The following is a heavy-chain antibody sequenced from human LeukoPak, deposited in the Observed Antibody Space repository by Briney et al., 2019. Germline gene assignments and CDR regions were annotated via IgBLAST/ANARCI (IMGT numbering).Heavy chain of an antibody. CDR3: ARDLGSGGSCYRN. CDR1: GFTFSSYW. V-gene: IGHV3-74*01. J-gene: IGHJ4*02. Sequence: QPGGSLRLSCAASGFTFSSYWMHWVRQTPGKGLVWVSRINSDGTSTNYADSVKGRFTISRDNAKNTLYLQMNSLRAEDTAVYYCARDLGSGGSCYRNWGQGTLVTVSS. D-gene: IGHD2-15*01. CDR2: INSDGTST.